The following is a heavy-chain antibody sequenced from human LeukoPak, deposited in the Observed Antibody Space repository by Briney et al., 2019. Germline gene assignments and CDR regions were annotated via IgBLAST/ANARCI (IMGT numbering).Heavy chain of an antibody. J-gene: IGHJ5*02. V-gene: IGHV4-34*01. CDR2: VNYRGDG. CDR1: NASFGPYY. Sequence: SETLSLTCDVYNASFGPYYWSWLRQSPGKGLEYIGEVNYRGDGNYSPSLNSRASISIDTSKKQFSLRLTSVTAADTAMYYCARDRELGSWGQGTLVTVSS. CDR3: ARDRELGS. D-gene: IGHD3-10*01.